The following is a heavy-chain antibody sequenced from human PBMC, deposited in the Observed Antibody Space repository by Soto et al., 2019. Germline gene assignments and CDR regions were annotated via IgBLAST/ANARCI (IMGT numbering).Heavy chain of an antibody. J-gene: IGHJ6*02. CDR3: AKQYGSSWYRKTSYGMDV. V-gene: IGHV1-69*13. D-gene: IGHD6-13*01. CDR2: IIPIFGTA. CDR1: GGTFSSYA. Sequence: GASVKVSCKASGGTFSSYAISWVRQAPGQGLEWMGGIIPIFGTANYAQKFQGRVTITADESTSTAYMELSSLRPEDTAVYYCAKQYGSSWYRKTSYGMDVWGQGTTVTVSS.